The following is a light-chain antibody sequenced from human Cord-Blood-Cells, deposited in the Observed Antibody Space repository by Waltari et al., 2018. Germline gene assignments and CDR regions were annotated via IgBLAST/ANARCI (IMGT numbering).Light chain of an antibody. V-gene: IGKV1-9*01. CDR1: QGISSY. CDR2: AAS. CDR3: QQLNSYPT. J-gene: IGKJ1*01. Sequence: QLTQSPSSLSASVGDRVTITCRASQGISSYLAWYQQKPGKVPKLLIYAASTLQSGVPSRFSGSGSGTDFTLTISSLQPEDFATYYCQQLNSYPTFGQGTKVEIK.